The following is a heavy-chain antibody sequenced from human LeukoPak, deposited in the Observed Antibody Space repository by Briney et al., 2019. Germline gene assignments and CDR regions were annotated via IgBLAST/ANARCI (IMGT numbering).Heavy chain of an antibody. V-gene: IGHV1-2*02. CDR2: INPNSGGT. CDR3: ARGYSSGPTSKYYYYYYGMDV. Sequence: ASVKVSCKASGYTFTGYYMHWVRQAPGQGLEWMGWINPNSGGTNYAQKFQGRVTMTRDTSISTAYMEPSRLRSDDTAVYYCARGYSSGPTSKYYYYYYGMDVWGQGTTVTVSS. CDR1: GYTFTGYY. J-gene: IGHJ6*02. D-gene: IGHD6-19*01.